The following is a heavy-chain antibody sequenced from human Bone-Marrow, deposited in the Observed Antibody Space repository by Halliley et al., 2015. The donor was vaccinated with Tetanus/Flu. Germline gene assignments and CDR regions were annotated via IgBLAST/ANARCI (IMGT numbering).Heavy chain of an antibody. CDR2: IKNSGRA. V-gene: IGHV4-30-4*01. Sequence: RGWIGCIKNSGRAYSNPSLTSRLTISPDTSKNQFSLKLTSVTAADTAVYYCARGAAGRRLDYWGQGILVTVSS. CDR3: ARGAAGRRLDY. D-gene: IGHD6-13*01. J-gene: IGHJ4*02.